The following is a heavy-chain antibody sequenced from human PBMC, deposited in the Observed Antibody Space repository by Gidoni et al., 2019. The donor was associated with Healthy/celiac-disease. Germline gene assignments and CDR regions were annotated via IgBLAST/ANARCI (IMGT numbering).Heavy chain of an antibody. CDR2: IWYDGSNK. Sequence: QVQLVESGGGVVQPGRSLRLSCAASGFTFSSYGMRWVRQAPGKGLEWVAVIWYDGSNKYYADSVKGRFTISRDNSKNTLYLQMNSLRAEDTAVYYCAREHYYDSSGLDYWGQGTLVTVSS. D-gene: IGHD3-22*01. CDR1: GFTFSSYG. J-gene: IGHJ4*02. V-gene: IGHV3-33*01. CDR3: AREHYYDSSGLDY.